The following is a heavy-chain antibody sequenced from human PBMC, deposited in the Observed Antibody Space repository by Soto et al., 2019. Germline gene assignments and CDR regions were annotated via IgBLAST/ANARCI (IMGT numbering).Heavy chain of an antibody. J-gene: IGHJ4*02. V-gene: IGHV3-30*18. CDR3: AKDEYYYSRSGYYIFDS. D-gene: IGHD3-22*01. CDR1: GFTFSAYG. Sequence: GSLRLSCEVSGFTFSAYGMHWVRQAPGKGLEWVAAISHDGTNKNYGDSVKGRFTISRDNSKKTLCLQMNSLRPEDTALYYCAKDEYYYSRSGYYIFDSWGQGTLVTVSS. CDR2: ISHDGTNK.